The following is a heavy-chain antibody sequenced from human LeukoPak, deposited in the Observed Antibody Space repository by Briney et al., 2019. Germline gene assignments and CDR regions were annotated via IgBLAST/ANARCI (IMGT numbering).Heavy chain of an antibody. CDR3: ARERIVVVPAAIYYYYGMDV. V-gene: IGHV1-69*13. J-gene: IGHJ6*02. D-gene: IGHD2-2*01. CDR1: GGTFSSYA. Sequence: SVKVSCKASGGTFSSYAISWVRQAPGQGLEWMGGIIPIFGTANYAQKFQGRVTITADESTSTAYMELSSLRSEDTAVYYCARERIVVVPAAIYYYYGMDVWGQGTTVTISS. CDR2: IIPIFGTA.